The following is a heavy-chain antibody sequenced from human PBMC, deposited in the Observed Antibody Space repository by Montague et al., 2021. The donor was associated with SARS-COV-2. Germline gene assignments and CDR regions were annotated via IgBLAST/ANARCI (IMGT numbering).Heavy chain of an antibody. J-gene: IGHJ4*02. V-gene: IGHV3-9*01. CDR3: MGYSSGCYLVY. D-gene: IGHD6-19*01. Sequence: SLRLSCAASGFTFDDYAMHWVRQAPGKGLEWVSGISWNSGSIGYADSVKGRFTISRDNAKNSLYLQMNSLRAEDTALYYCMGYSSGCYLVYWGQGTLVTVSS. CDR2: ISWNSGSI. CDR1: GFTFDDYA.